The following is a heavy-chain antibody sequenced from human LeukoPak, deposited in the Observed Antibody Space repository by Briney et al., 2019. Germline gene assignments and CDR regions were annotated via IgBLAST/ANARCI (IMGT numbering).Heavy chain of an antibody. CDR3: ARVNTLVRGSGPLFDY. D-gene: IGHD3-10*01. J-gene: IGHJ4*02. V-gene: IGHV7-4-1*02. CDR1: GYTFTSYA. CDR2: INPNTGNT. Sequence: ASVKVSCKASGYTFTSYAMNWVRQAPGQGLKWMGWINPNTGNTTYAQGLTGRVVFSLDTSVSTTYLQISSLKAEDTAVYYCARVNTLVRGSGPLFDYWSQGTLVIVSS.